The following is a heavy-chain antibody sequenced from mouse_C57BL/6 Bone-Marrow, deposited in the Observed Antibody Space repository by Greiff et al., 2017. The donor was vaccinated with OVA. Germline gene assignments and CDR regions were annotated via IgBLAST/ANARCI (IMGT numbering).Heavy chain of an antibody. CDR2: ISSGSSTI. CDR3: ARHGDILPTKYFDV. J-gene: IGHJ1*03. D-gene: IGHD1-3*01. Sequence: EVLLVESGGGLVKPGGSLKLSCAASGFTFSDYGMHWVRQAPEKGLEWVAYISSGSSTIYYADTVKGRFTISRDNAKNTLFLQMTSLRSEDTAMYYCARHGDILPTKYFDVWGTGTTVTVSS. V-gene: IGHV5-17*01. CDR1: GFTFSDYG.